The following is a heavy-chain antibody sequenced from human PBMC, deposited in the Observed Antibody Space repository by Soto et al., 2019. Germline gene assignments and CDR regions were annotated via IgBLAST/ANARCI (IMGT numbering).Heavy chain of an antibody. V-gene: IGHV3-30*18. Sequence: QVQLVESGGGVVQPGRSLRLSCAASGFTFSSYGMHWVRQAPGKGLEWVAVISYDGSNKYYADSVKGRFTISRDNSKNTLYLQLNSLRAEETAVYYCAKGNVGYYDSSGYYPFDYWGQGTLVTVSS. CDR1: GFTFSSYG. CDR2: ISYDGSNK. J-gene: IGHJ4*02. CDR3: AKGNVGYYDSSGYYPFDY. D-gene: IGHD3-22*01.